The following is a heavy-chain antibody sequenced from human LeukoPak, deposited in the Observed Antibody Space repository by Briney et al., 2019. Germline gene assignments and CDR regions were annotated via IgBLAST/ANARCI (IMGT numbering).Heavy chain of an antibody. J-gene: IGHJ6*02. D-gene: IGHD3-3*01. V-gene: IGHV3-48*03. CDR2: ISSGGETV. CDR3: AFTSSYAVPPSYYHGMDV. CDR1: GFSFSSYE. Sequence: GGSLRLSCAASGFSFSSYEMNWVRQAPGKGLEWISFISSGGETVFYADSVKGRFTISRDNARNSLYLQLNTLRAGDTALYYCAFTSSYAVPPSYYHGMDVWGQGTTVIVSS.